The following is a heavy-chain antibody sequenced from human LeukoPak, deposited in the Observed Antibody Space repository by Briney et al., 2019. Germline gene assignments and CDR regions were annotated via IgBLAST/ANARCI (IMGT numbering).Heavy chain of an antibody. J-gene: IGHJ5*02. CDR2: ISYDGSNK. V-gene: IGHV3-30*18. CDR3: AKESSGGDSYGFNWFDP. Sequence: PGGSLRLSCAASGFTFSNFGLHWVRQAPGKGLEWVAVISYDGSNKYYADSVKGRFTISRDNSKNTLYLQMNSLRAEDTAVYCCAKESSGGDSYGFNWFDPWGQGTLVTVSS. D-gene: IGHD5-18*01. CDR1: GFTFSNFG.